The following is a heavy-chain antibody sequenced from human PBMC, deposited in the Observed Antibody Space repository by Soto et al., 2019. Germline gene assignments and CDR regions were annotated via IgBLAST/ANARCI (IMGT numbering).Heavy chain of an antibody. V-gene: IGHV4-59*01. J-gene: IGHJ6*04. CDR3: ARGSPPSKYCLDV. CDR2: IFYSGST. CDR1: GGSISYYY. D-gene: IGHD6-13*01. Sequence: PSETLSLTCTVSGGSISYYYWNWIRQSPGKGLEWIGYIFYSGSTHYNPSLKSRVTISIDTSKNQFSLRLTSVTAADTAVYFCARGSPPSKYCLDVWGKGTKVTVSS.